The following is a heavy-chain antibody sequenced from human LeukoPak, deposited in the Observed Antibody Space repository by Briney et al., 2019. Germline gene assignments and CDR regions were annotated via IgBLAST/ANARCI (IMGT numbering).Heavy chain of an antibody. CDR1: GLTFSNYA. CDR3: AKDPNGDYIGAFDV. Sequence: GGSLRLSCAASGLTFSNYAMMWLRQAPGKGLEWVSAITGSGGWTLYADSVKGRSTISRDNSKNTLYLEMSSLRVEDTAVYYCAKDPNGDYIGAFDVWGQGTMVTVSS. V-gene: IGHV3-23*01. D-gene: IGHD4-17*01. J-gene: IGHJ3*01. CDR2: ITGSGGWT.